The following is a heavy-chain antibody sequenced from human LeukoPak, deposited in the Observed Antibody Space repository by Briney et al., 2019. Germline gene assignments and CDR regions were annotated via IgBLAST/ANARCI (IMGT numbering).Heavy chain of an antibody. V-gene: IGHV1-18*01. D-gene: IGHD1-26*01. Sequence: ASVKVSCKASGYTYTNYGINWVRQAPGQGLEWMGWISAYNGNTHSAQKLQDRVTMTTDTSTSTAYMDLRSLRSDDTAVYYCERGTRVGATDAFDIWGQGTMVTVSS. CDR1: GYTYTNYG. CDR3: ERGTRVGATDAFDI. J-gene: IGHJ3*02. CDR2: ISAYNGNT.